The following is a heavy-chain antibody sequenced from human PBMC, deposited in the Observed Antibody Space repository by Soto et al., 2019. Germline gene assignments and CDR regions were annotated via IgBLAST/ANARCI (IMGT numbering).Heavy chain of an antibody. Sequence: ASVKVSCKASGYTFISYGISCVRQAPAQGLEWMGWINTYNGNTNYAQKLQGRVTMTTDTYTRTAYMDLRSLRSDDTAVYYCARVGHCTSSSCPPYYYYGMDVCGQGTTVTVSS. CDR2: INTYNGNT. CDR1: GYTFISYG. V-gene: IGHV1-18*04. J-gene: IGHJ6*02. D-gene: IGHD2-2*01. CDR3: ARVGHCTSSSCPPYYYYGMDV.